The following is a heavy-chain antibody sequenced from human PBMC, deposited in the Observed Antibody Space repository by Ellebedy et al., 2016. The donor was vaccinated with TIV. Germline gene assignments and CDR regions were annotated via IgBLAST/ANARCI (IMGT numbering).Heavy chain of an antibody. V-gene: IGHV3-30*04. CDR2: ISYDGSNK. J-gene: IGHJ4*02. CDR1: GFPFDSYV. CDR3: ARGKGPGSFLVDF. Sequence: GESLKISCAASGFPFDSYVMNWVRQAPGKGLEWVALISYDGSNKYFADSVKGRFTVSRDNPKSTVYLQMNSLRAEDTALYFCARGKGPGSFLVDFWGQGTLVTVSS.